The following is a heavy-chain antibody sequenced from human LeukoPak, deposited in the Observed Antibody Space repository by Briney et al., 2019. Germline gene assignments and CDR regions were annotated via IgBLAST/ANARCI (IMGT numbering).Heavy chain of an antibody. CDR3: ARDEDSSGWSHYYYYYMDV. V-gene: IGHV1-2*06. Sequence: GASVKVSXKASGYTFTGYYMHWMRQAPGQGLEWMGRINPNSGGTNYAQKFQGRVTMTRDTSISTAYMELSRLRYDDTAVYYCARDEDSSGWSHYYYYYMDVWGKGTTVTVSS. CDR2: INPNSGGT. CDR1: GYTFTGYY. J-gene: IGHJ6*03. D-gene: IGHD6-19*01.